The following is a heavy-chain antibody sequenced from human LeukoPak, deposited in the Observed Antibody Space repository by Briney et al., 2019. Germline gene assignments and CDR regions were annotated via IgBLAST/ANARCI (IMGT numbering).Heavy chain of an antibody. Sequence: SETLSLTCTVSGGSISSYYWSWIRQPPGKGLEWIGYIYYSGSTNYNPSLKSRVTISVDTSKNQFSLKLSSVTAADTAVYYCARTMVRGVIIRYYGMDVWGQGTTVTVSS. D-gene: IGHD3-10*01. CDR3: ARTMVRGVIIRYYGMDV. V-gene: IGHV4-59*08. CDR2: IYYSGST. CDR1: GGSISSYY. J-gene: IGHJ6*02.